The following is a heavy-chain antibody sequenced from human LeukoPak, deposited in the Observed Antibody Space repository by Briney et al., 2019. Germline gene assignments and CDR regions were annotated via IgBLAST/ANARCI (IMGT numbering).Heavy chain of an antibody. CDR1: GFTFSSYA. Sequence: GGSLRLSCAASGFTFSSYAMSWVRQAPGKGLEWVSAISGSGGSTYYADSVKGRFTISRDNSKNTLYLQMNSLRGEDTAVYYCAKGGYCSGGSCYAVGPTDLYFDYWGQGTLVTVSS. CDR3: AKGGYCSGGSCYAVGPTDLYFDY. V-gene: IGHV3-23*01. CDR2: ISGSGGST. J-gene: IGHJ4*02. D-gene: IGHD2-15*01.